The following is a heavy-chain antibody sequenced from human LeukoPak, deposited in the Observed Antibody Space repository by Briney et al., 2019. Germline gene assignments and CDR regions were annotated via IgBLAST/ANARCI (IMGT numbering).Heavy chain of an antibody. V-gene: IGHV3-23*01. CDR3: AKRGAEVGATVAPGNY. J-gene: IGHJ4*02. CDR2: ISGSGDNT. Sequence: GGSLRLSCAASGFTFSSYAMNWVRQAPGKGLEWVSGISGSGDNTDYADSVKGRFTISSDNSKNTLYLQMNSLRAEDTAIYYCAKRGAEVGATVAPGNYWGQGTLVTVSS. D-gene: IGHD1-26*01. CDR1: GFTFSSYA.